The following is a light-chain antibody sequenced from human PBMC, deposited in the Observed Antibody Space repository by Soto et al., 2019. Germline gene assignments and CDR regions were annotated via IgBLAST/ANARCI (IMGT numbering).Light chain of an antibody. CDR1: QSVSSN. V-gene: IGKV3-15*01. Sequence: EIVMTQSPATLSVSPGERATLSCRASQSVSSNLAWYQQKPGQAPRLLIYGASTRATGIPARFSGSGSGTEFTLTISSLQSEDFAVYYCQHYNDWPQTFGQGTKVEIK. J-gene: IGKJ1*01. CDR2: GAS. CDR3: QHYNDWPQT.